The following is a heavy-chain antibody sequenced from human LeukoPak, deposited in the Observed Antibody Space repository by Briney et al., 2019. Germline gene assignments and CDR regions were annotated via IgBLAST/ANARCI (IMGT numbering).Heavy chain of an antibody. CDR3: ARGEGLAARLWFDP. CDR2: IYSGGST. D-gene: IGHD6-6*01. J-gene: IGHJ5*02. Sequence: GGSLRLSCAASGFTVSSNYMSWVRQAPGKGLEWVSVIYSGGSTHYADSVKGRFTISRDNSKNTLYLQMNSLRAEDTAVYYCARGEGLAARLWFDPWGQGTLVTVSS. V-gene: IGHV3-53*01. CDR1: GFTVSSNY.